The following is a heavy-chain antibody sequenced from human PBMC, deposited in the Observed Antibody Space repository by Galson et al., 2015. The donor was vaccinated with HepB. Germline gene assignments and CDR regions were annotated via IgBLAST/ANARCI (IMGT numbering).Heavy chain of an antibody. D-gene: IGHD6-13*01. CDR2: MSPYNGET. CDR1: GYTLANYG. J-gene: IGHJ4*02. Sequence: SVKVSCKASGYTLANYGFIWVRQAPGQGLEWMGWMSPYNGETKYAQTVQGRVTMTTDTSTTTAYMELRSLRSDDTAVYYCARDAGYSSRWYSNFDYWGQGTLVTVSS. CDR3: ARDAGYSSRWYSNFDY. V-gene: IGHV1-18*01.